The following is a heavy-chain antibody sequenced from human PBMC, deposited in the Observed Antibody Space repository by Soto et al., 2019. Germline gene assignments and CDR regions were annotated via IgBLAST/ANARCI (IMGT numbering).Heavy chain of an antibody. J-gene: IGHJ4*02. Sequence: QVQLVESGGGVVQPGRSLRLSCAASGFTFSPYNMHWVRQTPGKGLEWVAVISYDGSDKYYADSVRGRFTISRDNSKNTLFLQMNSLRAEDTALYYCARGGGFCGADCYKGGIDYWGQGALVTVSS. D-gene: IGHD2-21*02. CDR3: ARGGGFCGADCYKGGIDY. CDR1: GFTFSPYN. CDR2: ISYDGSDK. V-gene: IGHV3-30-3*01.